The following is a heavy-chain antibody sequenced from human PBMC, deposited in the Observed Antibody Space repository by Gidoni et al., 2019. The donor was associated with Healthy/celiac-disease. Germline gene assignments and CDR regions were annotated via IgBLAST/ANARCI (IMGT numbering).Heavy chain of an antibody. Sequence: QLQLQESGPGLVKPSETLSLTCTGSCGSISSSSYYWGWIRQPPGKGLEWIGSIYYSGSTYYNPSLKSRVTISVDTSKNQFSLKLSSVTAADTAVYYCASANYEILTGYYYFGYWGQGTLVTVSS. CDR2: IYYSGST. D-gene: IGHD3-9*01. CDR3: ASANYEILTGYYYFGY. CDR1: CGSISSSSYY. V-gene: IGHV4-39*01. J-gene: IGHJ4*02.